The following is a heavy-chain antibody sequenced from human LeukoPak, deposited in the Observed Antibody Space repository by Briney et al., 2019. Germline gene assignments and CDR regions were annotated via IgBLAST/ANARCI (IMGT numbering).Heavy chain of an antibody. J-gene: IGHJ4*02. V-gene: IGHV1-2*02. CDR2: LDPNTGAT. CDR1: GYNFIGHY. CDR3: AIKTYAGSFYVF. Sequence: ASVKVSCKVSGYNFIGHYIHWVRQAPGQGLEWMGWLDPNTGATRSAQKFQDRVSLTRDTSISTGYMDLSSLTSDDTAVYYCAIKTYAGSFYVFWGQGTLVTVSS. D-gene: IGHD1-26*01.